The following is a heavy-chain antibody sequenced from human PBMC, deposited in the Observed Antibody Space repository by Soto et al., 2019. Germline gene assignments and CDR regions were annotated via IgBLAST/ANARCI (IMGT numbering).Heavy chain of an antibody. Sequence: QVQLQESGPGLVKPSQTLSLTCTVSGGSISSGGYYWTWIRQHPGKGLEWIGYIYYSGSTYYNPSLKSRITISVDTPKDQFSLKLSSVTAAATAVYYCARVSDSGSYFTVDYWGQGTLVTVSS. V-gene: IGHV4-31*03. CDR1: GGSISSGGYY. CDR2: IYYSGST. J-gene: IGHJ4*02. D-gene: IGHD1-26*01. CDR3: ARVSDSGSYFTVDY.